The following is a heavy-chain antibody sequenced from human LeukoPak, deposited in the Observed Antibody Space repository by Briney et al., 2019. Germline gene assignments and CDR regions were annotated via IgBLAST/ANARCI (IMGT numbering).Heavy chain of an antibody. CDR2: INPNSGNT. V-gene: IGHV1-8*02. CDR1: GYTFTGYY. J-gene: IGHJ6*03. CDR3: ARARTGTTLFSYYYMDV. Sequence: ASVKVSCKASGYTFTGYYMHWVRQAPGQGLEWMGWINPNSGNTGYAQKFQGRVTMTRNTSISTAYMELSSLRSEDTAVYYCARARTGTTLFSYYYMDVWGKGATVTVSS. D-gene: IGHD1-7*01.